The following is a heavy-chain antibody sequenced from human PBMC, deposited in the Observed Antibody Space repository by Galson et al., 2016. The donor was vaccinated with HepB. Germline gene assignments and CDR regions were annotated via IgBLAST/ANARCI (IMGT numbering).Heavy chain of an antibody. CDR2: IYPGDSDT. Sequence: QSGAEVTKPGESLKISCNGSGYSFSSYWIGWVRQMPGKGLEWMGLIYPGDSDTRYSPSFQGQVTISADKSINTAYLQWSSLKASDTDSCYCAKTCRIPATFDAWDEGTQVTVAS. CDR1: GYSFSSYW. D-gene: IGHD2-15*01. V-gene: IGHV5-51*01. J-gene: IGHJ1*01. CDR3: AKTCRIPATFDA.